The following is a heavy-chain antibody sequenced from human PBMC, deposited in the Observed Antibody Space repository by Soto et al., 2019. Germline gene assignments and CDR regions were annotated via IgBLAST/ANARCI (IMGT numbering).Heavy chain of an antibody. CDR1: GGTFSSYA. J-gene: IGHJ4*02. CDR2: IIPIFGTA. Sequence: SVKVSCKASGGTFSSYAISWVRQAPGQGLEWMGGIIPIFGTANYAQKFQGRATITADESTSTAYMELSSLRSEDTAVYYCARAPTYYYDSSGYLGYFDYWGQGTLVTVSS. D-gene: IGHD3-22*01. CDR3: ARAPTYYYDSSGYLGYFDY. V-gene: IGHV1-69*13.